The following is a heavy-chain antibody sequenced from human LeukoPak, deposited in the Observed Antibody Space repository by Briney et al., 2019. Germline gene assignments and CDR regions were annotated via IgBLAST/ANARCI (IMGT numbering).Heavy chain of an antibody. V-gene: IGHV1-69*04. Sequence: GASVKVSCKASGGTFSSYAISWVRQAPGQGLEWMGRIIPILGIANYAQKFQGRVTMTTDTSTSTAYMELRSLRSDDTAVYYCARSGGSGSYSYTQNWFDPWGQGTLVTVSS. J-gene: IGHJ5*02. CDR2: IIPILGIA. CDR3: ARSGGSGSYSYTQNWFDP. CDR1: GGTFSSYA. D-gene: IGHD3-10*01.